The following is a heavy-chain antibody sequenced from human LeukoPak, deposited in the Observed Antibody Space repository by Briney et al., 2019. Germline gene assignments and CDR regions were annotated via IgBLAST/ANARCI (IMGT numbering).Heavy chain of an antibody. CDR2: IIAIFGTA. CDR1: GGTFSSYA. J-gene: IGHJ4*02. Sequence: KVSCKASGGTFSSYAISWVRQAPGKGLEWMGGIIAIFGTANYAQKFQGRVTITTDESTSTAYMELSSLRSEHTAVYYCARGRDGYMAYFYYWGQGTLVTVSS. CDR3: ARGRDGYMAYFYY. V-gene: IGHV1-69*05. D-gene: IGHD5-24*01.